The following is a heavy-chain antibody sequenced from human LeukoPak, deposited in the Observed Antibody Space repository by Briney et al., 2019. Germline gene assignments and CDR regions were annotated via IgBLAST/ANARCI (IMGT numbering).Heavy chain of an antibody. J-gene: IGHJ4*02. V-gene: IGHV4-59*01. D-gene: IGHD1-1*01. CDR3: ARTETTYYFDY. Sequence: SETLSLTCTVSGGSIRSYFWSWIRQPPGKGLEWIGYIYYSGSTNYNPSLKSRVTISVDTSKNQFSLNLSSVTATDTAVYYCARTETTYYFDYWGQGTLVTVSS. CDR2: IYYSGST. CDR1: GGSIRSYF.